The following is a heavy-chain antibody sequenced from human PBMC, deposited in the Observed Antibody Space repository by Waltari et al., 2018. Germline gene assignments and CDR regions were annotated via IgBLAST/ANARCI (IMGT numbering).Heavy chain of an antibody. V-gene: IGHV3-72*01. CDR1: GFTFSDHY. CDR2: TRNKANSYTT. Sequence: VQLVESGGGLVQPGGSLRLSCAASGFTFSDHYMDWVRQAPGTGLEWVGRTRNKANSYTTEYAASVKGRFTISRDDSKNSLYLQMNSLKTEDTAVYYCAREGGFCSSTSCPYYYYYGMDVWGQGTTVTVSS. D-gene: IGHD2-2*01. CDR3: AREGGFCSSTSCPYYYYYGMDV. J-gene: IGHJ6*02.